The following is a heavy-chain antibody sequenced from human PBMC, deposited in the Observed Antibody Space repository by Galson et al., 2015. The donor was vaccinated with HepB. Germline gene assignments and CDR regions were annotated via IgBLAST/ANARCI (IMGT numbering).Heavy chain of an antibody. V-gene: IGHV3-23*01. D-gene: IGHD2-15*01. J-gene: IGHJ4*02. CDR2: ISGSGGST. CDR3: EGIVVVVAATANY. CDR1: GFTFRSYA. Sequence: SLRLSCAASGFTFRSYAMSWVRQAPGKGLEWVSAISGSGGSTYYADSVKGRFTISRDNSKNTLYLQMNSLRAEDTAVYYCEGIVVVVAATANYWGQGTLVTVSS.